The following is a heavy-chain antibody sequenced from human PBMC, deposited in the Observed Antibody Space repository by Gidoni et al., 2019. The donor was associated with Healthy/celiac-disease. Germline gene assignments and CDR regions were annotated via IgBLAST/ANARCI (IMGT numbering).Heavy chain of an antibody. Sequence: QVQLQESGPGLVKPSETLSLTCTVSGGSISSYYWSWIRQPPGKGLEWIGYIYYSGSTNYNPSLKSRVTISVDTSKNQFSLKLSSVTAADTAVYYCARHPYSYGGEEYFDYWGQGTLVTVSS. J-gene: IGHJ4*02. D-gene: IGHD5-18*01. V-gene: IGHV4-59*08. CDR3: ARHPYSYGGEEYFDY. CDR1: GGSISSYY. CDR2: IYYSGST.